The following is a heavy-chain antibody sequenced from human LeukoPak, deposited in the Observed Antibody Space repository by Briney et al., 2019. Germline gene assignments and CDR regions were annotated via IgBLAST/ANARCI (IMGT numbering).Heavy chain of an antibody. J-gene: IGHJ4*02. CDR1: GASISSYY. D-gene: IGHD6-13*01. CDR3: ASGPYPAAGTDHQFDY. Sequence: PSETLSLTCTVSGASISSYYWSWIRQPPGKGLEWIGYIYYRGSTNYNPSLKSRVTILVDTSKNQFSLKLSSVTAADTAVYYCASGPYPAAGTDHQFDYWGQGTLVTVSS. V-gene: IGHV4-59*01. CDR2: IYYRGST.